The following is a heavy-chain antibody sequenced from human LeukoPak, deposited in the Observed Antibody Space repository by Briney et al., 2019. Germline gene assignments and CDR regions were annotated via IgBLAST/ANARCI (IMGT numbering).Heavy chain of an antibody. CDR3: ARGRLGYSSGWYDFGVNNWFDP. J-gene: IGHJ5*02. D-gene: IGHD6-19*01. V-gene: IGHV4-34*01. CDR1: GGSFSGYY. CDR2: INHSGST. Sequence: SETMSLTCVVYGGSFSGYYWSWIRQPPGKGLEWIGEINHSGSTNYNPSLKSRVTISVDTSKNQFSLKLSSVTAADTAVYYCARGRLGYSSGWYDFGVNNWFDPWGQGTLVTVSS.